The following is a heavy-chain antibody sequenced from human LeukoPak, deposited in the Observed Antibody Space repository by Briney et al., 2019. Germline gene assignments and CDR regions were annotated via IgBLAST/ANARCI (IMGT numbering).Heavy chain of an antibody. CDR1: GFTFSSYS. CDR3: ARMNYGPH. D-gene: IGHD1-7*01. V-gene: IGHV3-48*01. J-gene: IGHJ4*02. Sequence: PGGSLRLSCAASGFTFSSYSMNWVRQAPGKGLEWVSYISGSSSTIYYADSVKGRFTISRDNAKNSLYLQMNSLRAEDTAVYYCARMNYGPHWGRGTLVTVSS. CDR2: ISGSSSTI.